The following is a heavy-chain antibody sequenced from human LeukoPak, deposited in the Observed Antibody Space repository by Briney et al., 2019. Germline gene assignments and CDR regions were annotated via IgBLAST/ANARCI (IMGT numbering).Heavy chain of an antibody. J-gene: IGHJ6*02. CDR3: TTDNAPGMDV. CDR1: GFTVSSNY. CDR2: IRDKPDGGTT. Sequence: PGGSLRLSCAASGFTVSSNYMSWVRQAPGKGLEWVGLIRDKPDGGTTDYAAPVKGRFTISRDDSKSMLYLQMNSLKTEDTAVYYCTTDNAPGMDVWGQGTTVTVSS. D-gene: IGHD2-2*01. V-gene: IGHV3-15*01.